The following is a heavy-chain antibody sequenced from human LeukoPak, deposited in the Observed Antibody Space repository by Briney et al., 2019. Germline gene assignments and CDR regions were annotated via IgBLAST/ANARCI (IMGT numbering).Heavy chain of an antibody. CDR2: IKQDGSEK. J-gene: IGHJ4*02. CDR3: ARDPYDILTGYYSLVYFDY. D-gene: IGHD3-9*01. CDR1: GFTFISYW. V-gene: IGHV3-7*01. Sequence: GGSLRLSCAASGFTFISYWMSWFRQPPGRGLEWVANIKQDGSEKYYVASVKGRFTISIDNGKNSLYLQMNSLRAEDTAVYYCARDPYDILTGYYSLVYFDYWGQGTLVTVSA.